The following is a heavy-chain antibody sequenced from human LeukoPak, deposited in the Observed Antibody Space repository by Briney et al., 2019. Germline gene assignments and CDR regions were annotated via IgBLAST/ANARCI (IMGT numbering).Heavy chain of an antibody. V-gene: IGHV3-74*01. CDR2: INGDGSGT. J-gene: IGHJ2*01. CDR3: AREQLPYGDYAGYFDL. Sequence: GGSLRLSCAASGFTFNRYWMHWVRQAPGKGLVWVSHINGDGSGTSYADSVKGRFTISRDNAKDTLYLQMNSLRAEDTAVYYCAREQLPYGDYAGYFDLWGRGTLVTVSS. CDR1: GFTFNRYW. D-gene: IGHD4-17*01.